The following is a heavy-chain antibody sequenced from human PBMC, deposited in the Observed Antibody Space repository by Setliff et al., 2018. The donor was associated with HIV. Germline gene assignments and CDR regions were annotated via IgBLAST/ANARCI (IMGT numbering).Heavy chain of an antibody. J-gene: IGHJ4*02. CDR2: ISLDTRPI. Sequence: PGGSLRLSCAASGFSFSSFGMNWVRQAPGKGLEWISYISLDTRPIYYADSVRGRFTVSRDNAGASLFLQMNSLRAEDTALYYCCSGWYYFDYWGQGTLVTVSS. V-gene: IGHV3-48*04. D-gene: IGHD6-19*01. CDR3: CSGWYYFDY. CDR1: GFSFSSFG.